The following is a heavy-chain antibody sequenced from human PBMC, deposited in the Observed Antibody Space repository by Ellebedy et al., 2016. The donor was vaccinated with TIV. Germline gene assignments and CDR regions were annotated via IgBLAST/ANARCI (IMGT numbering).Heavy chain of an antibody. Sequence: ASVKVSCKASGYTFTSYGINWVRQAPGQGLEWMGRIIPILGRPDYAQSFQGRVTINADRSTNTAYMELSSLRSEDTAVYYCVTDKSGAYSYDDSGSYVDYWGQGTLVTVSS. CDR1: GYTFTSYG. CDR2: IIPILGRP. V-gene: IGHV1-69*04. D-gene: IGHD3-22*01. J-gene: IGHJ4*02. CDR3: VTDKSGAYSYDDSGSYVDY.